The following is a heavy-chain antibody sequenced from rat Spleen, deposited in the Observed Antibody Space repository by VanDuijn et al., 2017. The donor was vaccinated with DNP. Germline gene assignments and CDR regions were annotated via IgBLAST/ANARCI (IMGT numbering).Heavy chain of an antibody. Sequence: QVQLRQSGAEPAKPGSSVKISCKASGYTFTTYYISWIKQTTGQGLDYIGYINTGSGGTNYNEKFRGKAPLTVDTSSSTAFMQLSSLTPDDSAVYYCARRRLPYWYFDFWGPGTMVTVSS. V-gene: IGHV1-43*01. D-gene: IGHD1-4*01. J-gene: IGHJ1*01. CDR1: GYTFTTYY. CDR2: INTGSGGT. CDR3: ARRRLPYWYFDF.